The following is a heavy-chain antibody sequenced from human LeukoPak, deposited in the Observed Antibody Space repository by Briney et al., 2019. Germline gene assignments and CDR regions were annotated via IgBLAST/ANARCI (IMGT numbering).Heavy chain of an antibody. J-gene: IGHJ4*02. CDR2: ISHDGRTK. CDR3: ARPSPPGDGYNPPDH. CDR1: GFNFDNFA. Sequence: GGSLRLSCVVSGFNFDNFAMHWVRQPLGKGLEWVAVISHDGRTKYYADSMKGRITISRDDSKNTLFLQMNNLRSEDTAVYFCARPSPPGDGYNPPDHWGQGTLVTVSS. V-gene: IGHV3-30*04. D-gene: IGHD5-24*01.